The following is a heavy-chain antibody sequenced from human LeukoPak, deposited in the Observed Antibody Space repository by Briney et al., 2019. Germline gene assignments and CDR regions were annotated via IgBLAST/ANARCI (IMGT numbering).Heavy chain of an antibody. CDR3: AVTESGYDYVWGSYPGDAFDI. Sequence: GRSLRLSCAASGFTFSSYAMHWVRQAPGKGLEWVAGISYDGSNKYYADSVKGRFTISRDNSKNTLYLQMNSLRAEDTAVYYCAVTESGYDYVWGSYPGDAFDIWGQGTMVTVSS. V-gene: IGHV3-30*04. J-gene: IGHJ3*02. CDR1: GFTFSSYA. D-gene: IGHD3-16*02. CDR2: ISYDGSNK.